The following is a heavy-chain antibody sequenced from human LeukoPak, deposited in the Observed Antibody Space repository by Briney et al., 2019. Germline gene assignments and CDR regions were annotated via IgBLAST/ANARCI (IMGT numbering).Heavy chain of an antibody. V-gene: IGHV3-21*01. CDR2: ISSSSSYI. CDR1: GFTFSSYS. J-gene: IGHJ3*02. D-gene: IGHD1-26*01. Sequence: GGSLRLSCAASGFTFSSYSMNWVRQAPGKGLEWVSSISSSSSYIYYADSVKGRFTISRDNAKNSLYLQMNSLRAEDTAVYYCARDSSGSYFDAFDIWGQGTMVTVSS. CDR3: ARDSSGSYFDAFDI.